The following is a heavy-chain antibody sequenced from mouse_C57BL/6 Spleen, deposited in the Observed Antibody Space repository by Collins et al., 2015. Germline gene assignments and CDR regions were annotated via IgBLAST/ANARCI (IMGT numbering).Heavy chain of an antibody. CDR2: INTYSGVP. D-gene: IGHD2-4*01. J-gene: IGHJ4*01. V-gene: IGHV9-3*01. Sequence: GETVKISCKASGYTFTTYGVSWVKQAPGKGLKWMGWINTYSGVPTYADDFKGRFAFSLETSASTAFLQINNLKNEDTATYFCATWDYDGYAMDYWGQGTSVTVSS. CDR1: GYTFTTYG. CDR3: ATWDYDGYAMDY.